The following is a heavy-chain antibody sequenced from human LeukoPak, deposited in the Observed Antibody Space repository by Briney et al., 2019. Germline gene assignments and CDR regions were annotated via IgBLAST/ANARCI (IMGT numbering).Heavy chain of an antibody. Sequence: KSSETLSLTCAVSGGSTSSNSYYWGWIRQPPGKGLEWIGSIYYSGSTYYNPSVEGRVTISVDTSKNQFSLKLSSMTASDTAIYYCARQDRDGYPPKAFDIWGQGTMVTVSS. CDR3: ARQDRDGYPPKAFDI. CDR1: GGSTSSNSYY. D-gene: IGHD5-24*01. CDR2: IYYSGST. J-gene: IGHJ3*02. V-gene: IGHV4-39*01.